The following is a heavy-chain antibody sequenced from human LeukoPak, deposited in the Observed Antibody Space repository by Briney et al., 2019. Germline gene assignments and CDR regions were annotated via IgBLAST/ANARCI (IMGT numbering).Heavy chain of an antibody. Sequence: PGRSVSLSCTASGFTFGNYAMSWVRQAPGKGLEWVGFIRSKAYGGTTEYAASVKGRFTISRDDSKSIAYLQMNSLKTEDTAVYYCTFDYGGNTGYFQHWGQGTLVTVSS. CDR2: IRSKAYGGTT. CDR3: TFDYGGNTGYFQH. CDR1: GFTFGNYA. D-gene: IGHD4-23*01. J-gene: IGHJ1*01. V-gene: IGHV3-49*04.